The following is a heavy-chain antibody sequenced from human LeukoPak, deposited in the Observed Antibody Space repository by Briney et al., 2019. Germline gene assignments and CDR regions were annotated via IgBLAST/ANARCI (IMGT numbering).Heavy chain of an antibody. Sequence: SEALSLTCTVSGGSLSSSSYYWGWIRQPPGKGLEWIGYIYSSGSTNYNPALKSRITILVDTSKNQFSLKLSSVTAADTAVYYCAKGALPDYWGQGTLVTVSS. J-gene: IGHJ4*02. CDR2: IYSSGST. CDR1: GGSLSSSSYY. CDR3: AKGALPDY. V-gene: IGHV4-61*01.